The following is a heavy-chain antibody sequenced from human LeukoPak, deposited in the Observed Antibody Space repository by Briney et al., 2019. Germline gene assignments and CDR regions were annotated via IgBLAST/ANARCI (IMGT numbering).Heavy chain of an antibody. D-gene: IGHD3-22*01. V-gene: IGHV3-30-3*01. Sequence: GGSLRLSCAASGFTFSSYAMYWVRQAPGKGLEWVAVISYDGSNKVYADSVKGRFTISRDDSKDTLYLQMNSLRPEDTAVYYCAREVKYYDSSGYYYRYFDYWGLGTLVTVSS. J-gene: IGHJ4*02. CDR2: ISYDGSNK. CDR3: AREVKYYDSSGYYYRYFDY. CDR1: GFTFSSYA.